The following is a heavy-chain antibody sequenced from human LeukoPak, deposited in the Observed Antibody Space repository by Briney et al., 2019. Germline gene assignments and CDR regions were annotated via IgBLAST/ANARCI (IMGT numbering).Heavy chain of an antibody. V-gene: IGHV3-53*01. Sequence: GGSLRLSCAASGFTVSSIHMVWVRQAPGKGLEWVSVTYTGGNSYYADSVKGRFTISRDNAKNTLYLQINSLRAEDTAVYYCTRDLDGSGNYHWFDPWGQGTLVTVSS. CDR1: GFTVSSIH. J-gene: IGHJ5*02. CDR3: TRDLDGSGNYHWFDP. CDR2: TYTGGNS. D-gene: IGHD3-10*01.